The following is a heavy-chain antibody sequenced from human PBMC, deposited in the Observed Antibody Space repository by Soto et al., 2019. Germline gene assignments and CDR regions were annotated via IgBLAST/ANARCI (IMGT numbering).Heavy chain of an antibody. J-gene: IGHJ4*02. D-gene: IGHD2-15*01. Sequence: QVQLVQSGAEVKKPGSSVKVSCKASGGTFSSYTISWVRQAPGQGLEWMGRIIPILGIANYAQKFQGRVTITADKSTSTAYMELSSLSSEDTAVYYCAPDCSGGSCYSHYWGQGTLVTVSS. CDR2: IIPILGIA. CDR3: APDCSGGSCYSHY. V-gene: IGHV1-69*02. CDR1: GGTFSSYT.